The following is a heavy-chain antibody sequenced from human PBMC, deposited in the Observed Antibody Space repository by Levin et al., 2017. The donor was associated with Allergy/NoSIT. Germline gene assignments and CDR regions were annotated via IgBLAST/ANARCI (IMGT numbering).Heavy chain of an antibody. J-gene: IGHJ4*02. CDR3: ARALVWFGELGY. D-gene: IGHD3-10*01. Sequence: GESLKISCKASGYTFTGYYMHWVRQAPGQGLEWMGWINPNSGGTNYAQKFQGRVTMTRDTSISTAYMELSRLRSDDTAVYYCARALVWFGELGYWGQGTLVTVSS. V-gene: IGHV1-2*02. CDR2: INPNSGGT. CDR1: GYTFTGYY.